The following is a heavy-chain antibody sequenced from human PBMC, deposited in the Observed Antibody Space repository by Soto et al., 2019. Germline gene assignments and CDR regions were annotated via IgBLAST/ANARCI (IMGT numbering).Heavy chain of an antibody. CDR2: IYYSGST. J-gene: IGHJ4*02. V-gene: IGHV4-59*08. CDR3: ARSCGCTLDY. CDR1: GGSISSYY. D-gene: IGHD2-8*01. Sequence: QVQLQESGPGLVKPSETLSLTCTVSGGSISSYYWSWIRQPPGKGLEWIGYIYYSGSTNYNPSLKSRVTISVDTSKNQFSLKLSSVTATDTAVYYCARSCGCTLDYWGQGTLVTVSS.